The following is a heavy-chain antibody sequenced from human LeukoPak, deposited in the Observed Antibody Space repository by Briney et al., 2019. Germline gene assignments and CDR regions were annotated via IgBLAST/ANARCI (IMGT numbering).Heavy chain of an antibody. V-gene: IGHV3-30*04. Sequence: GGSLRLSCSASGFTFSTYAIHWVRQAPGKGLEWVAVISYDGGNKYYADSVKGRFTISRDNSKNTLYLQMNSLRAEDTAVYYCAKAPENLRYFDYWGQGTLVTVSS. CDR1: GFTFSTYA. CDR3: AKAPENLRYFDY. D-gene: IGHD4-17*01. CDR2: ISYDGGNK. J-gene: IGHJ4*02.